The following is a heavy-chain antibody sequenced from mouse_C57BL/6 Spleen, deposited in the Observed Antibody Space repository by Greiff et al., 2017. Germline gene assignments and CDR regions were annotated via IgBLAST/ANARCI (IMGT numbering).Heavy chain of an antibody. CDR2: IRLKSDNYAT. J-gene: IGHJ3*01. D-gene: IGHD2-2*01. Sequence: EVKVVESGGGLVQPGGSMKLSCVASGFTFSNYWMNWVRQSPEKGLEWVAQIRLKSDNYATHYAESVKGRFTISRDDSTSSVYLQMNNLRAEDTGIYYCTVGYPAWFAYWGQGTLVTVSA. CDR3: TVGYPAWFAY. CDR1: GFTFSNYW. V-gene: IGHV6-3*01.